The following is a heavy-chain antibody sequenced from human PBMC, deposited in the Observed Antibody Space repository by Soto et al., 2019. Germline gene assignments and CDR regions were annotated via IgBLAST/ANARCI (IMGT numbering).Heavy chain of an antibody. J-gene: IGHJ4*02. CDR3: ASCVSTACYPPWGRQFFDL. CDR1: RFSLNIGVY. D-gene: IGHD2-2*01. V-gene: IGHV4-38-2*01. CDR2: IYQRGTT. Sequence: PSGTPSLACAFCRFSLNIGVYCDSFRQPPGKGPEWIGSIYQRGTTNYSPSLKSRVTISIARSKNQFSLTLRSVTAADAAVYYCASCVSTACYPPWGRQFFDLSGQGSLGTVSS.